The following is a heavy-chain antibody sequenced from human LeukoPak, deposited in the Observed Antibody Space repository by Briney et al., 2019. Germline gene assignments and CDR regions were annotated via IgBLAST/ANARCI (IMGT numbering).Heavy chain of an antibody. J-gene: IGHJ3*02. Sequence: ASVKVSCKASGYTFTGYYMHWVRQAPGQGLEWMGWINPNSGGTNYAQKFQGRVTMTRDTSISTAYMELSRLRSDDTAVYYCARDFSRSDAFDIWGQGTMVTVSS. CDR3: ARDFSRSDAFDI. D-gene: IGHD2-2*01. V-gene: IGHV1-2*02. CDR1: GYTFTGYY. CDR2: INPNSGGT.